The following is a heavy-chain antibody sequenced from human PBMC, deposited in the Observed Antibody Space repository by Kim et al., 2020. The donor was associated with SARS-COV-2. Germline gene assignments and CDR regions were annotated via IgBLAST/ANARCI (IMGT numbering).Heavy chain of an antibody. J-gene: IGHJ4*02. CDR2: ST. Sequence: STYYNPSLKSRVTLSVDTSKNQFSLKLSSVTAADTAVYYCARPDSGWYGDWGQGTLVTVSS. D-gene: IGHD6-19*01. V-gene: IGHV4-39*01. CDR3: ARPDSGWYGD.